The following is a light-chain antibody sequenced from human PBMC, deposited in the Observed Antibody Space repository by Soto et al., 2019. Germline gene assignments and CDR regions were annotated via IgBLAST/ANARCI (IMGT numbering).Light chain of an antibody. CDR2: DAS. CDR1: QGISNA. J-gene: IGKJ5*01. V-gene: IGKV1-13*02. Sequence: AIQLTQSPSSLSASVGDRVTITCRASQGISNALAWYQQKPGNAPKLLIYDASTLESGVPSRFSGSGSVTDFTLTISILQPEDFATYYCQHFIMYPIAFGQGTRLEIK. CDR3: QHFIMYPIA.